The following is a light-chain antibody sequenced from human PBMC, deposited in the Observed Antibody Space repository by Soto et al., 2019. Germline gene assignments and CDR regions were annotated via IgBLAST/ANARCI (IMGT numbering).Light chain of an antibody. Sequence: EIVMTQSPATLSVSPGERATLSCRASQSVRSNFLAWYQQKPGQAPRLLIHDASTRAPGIPARFSGSGSGTEFTLTISSLQSEDLAVYFCQQYSDWPLTFGPGTKVEI. CDR2: DAS. J-gene: IGKJ3*01. CDR3: QQYSDWPLT. V-gene: IGKV3-15*01. CDR1: QSVRSN.